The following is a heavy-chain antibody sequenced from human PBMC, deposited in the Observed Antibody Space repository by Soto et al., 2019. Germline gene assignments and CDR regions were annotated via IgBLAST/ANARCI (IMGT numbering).Heavy chain of an antibody. J-gene: IGHJ4*02. D-gene: IGHD3-22*01. CDR3: ARESLKETITMTVVIDH. CDR1: GDSISSYS. Sequence: SETLSLPCSVSGDSISSYSWSWIRQPAGKGLEWLGRVYRGTSNYNPSLKSRLIMSLDTSKNQFSLNLRSVTAADTAVYYCARESLKETITMTVVIDHWGQGTQVTVSS. V-gene: IGHV4-4*07. CDR2: VYRGTS.